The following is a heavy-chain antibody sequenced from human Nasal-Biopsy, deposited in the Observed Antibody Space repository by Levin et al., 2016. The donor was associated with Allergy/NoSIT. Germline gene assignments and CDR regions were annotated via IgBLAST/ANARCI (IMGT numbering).Heavy chain of an antibody. D-gene: IGHD2-2*01. Sequence: SETLSLTCSVSGGSITGYYWSWIRLPPGKGLEWLGYMYYTGGTNYNPSLKSRLTLSVDTSKNQFSLRLSSVTAADTAIYYCARVEHEGPCPSNSCVGFDYWGQGILVTVSS. CDR1: GGSITGYY. CDR3: ARVEHEGPCPSNSCVGFDY. J-gene: IGHJ4*02. CDR2: MYYTGGT. V-gene: IGHV4-59*13.